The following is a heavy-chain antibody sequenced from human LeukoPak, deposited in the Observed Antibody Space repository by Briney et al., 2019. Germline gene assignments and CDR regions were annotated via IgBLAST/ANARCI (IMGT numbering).Heavy chain of an antibody. Sequence: ASVKVSCKASGGTFSSYAISWVRQAPGQGPEWMGGIIPIFGTANYAQKFQGRVTITADESTSTGYMELSSLRSEDTAVYYCASKRGYSYGLDYWGQGTLVTVSS. CDR3: ASKRGYSYGLDY. CDR1: GGTFSSYA. D-gene: IGHD5-18*01. J-gene: IGHJ4*02. V-gene: IGHV1-69*13. CDR2: IIPIFGTA.